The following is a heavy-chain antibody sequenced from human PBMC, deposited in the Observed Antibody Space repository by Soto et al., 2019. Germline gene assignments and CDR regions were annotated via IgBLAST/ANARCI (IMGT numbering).Heavy chain of an antibody. CDR1: GFTFSSYG. J-gene: IGHJ6*02. CDR3: ARAKRLHYYGMDV. V-gene: IGHV3-33*01. CDR2: IWYDGSNK. D-gene: IGHD2-15*01. Sequence: GGSLRLSCAASGFTFSSYGRHWVRQAPGKGLEWVAVIWYDGSNKYYADSVKGRFTISRDNSKNTLYLQMNSLRAEDTAVYYCARAKRLHYYGMDVWGQGTTVTVYS.